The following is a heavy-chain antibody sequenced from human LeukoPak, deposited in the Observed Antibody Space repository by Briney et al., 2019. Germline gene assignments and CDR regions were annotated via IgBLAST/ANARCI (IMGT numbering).Heavy chain of an antibody. D-gene: IGHD4-17*01. V-gene: IGHV3-9*03. CDR2: ISWNSGSI. Sequence: PGGSLRLSCAASGFTFDDYAMHWVRQAPGKGLEWVSGISWNSGSIGYADSVKGRFTISRDNAKNSLYLQMNSLRAEDMALYYCATATVTTYWAFDYWDQGTLVTVSS. CDR1: GFTFDDYA. CDR3: ATATVTTYWAFDY. J-gene: IGHJ4*02.